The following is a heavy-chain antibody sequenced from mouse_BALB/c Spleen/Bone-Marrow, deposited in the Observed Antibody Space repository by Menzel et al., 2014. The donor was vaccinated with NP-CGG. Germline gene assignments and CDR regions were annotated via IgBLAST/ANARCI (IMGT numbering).Heavy chain of an antibody. V-gene: IGHV1-15*01. CDR1: GYTFTDYE. D-gene: IGHD1-1*01. J-gene: IGHJ3*01. CDR3: TREGYYGSSPAWFAY. CDR2: IDPETGGT. Sequence: QVQLQQSGAELVRPGASVTLSCKASGYTFTDYEMHWVKQTPVHGLEWIGAIDPETGGTAYNQKFKGKATLTADKSSSTAYMELLSLTSEDSAVYYCTREGYYGSSPAWFAYWGQGTLVTVSA.